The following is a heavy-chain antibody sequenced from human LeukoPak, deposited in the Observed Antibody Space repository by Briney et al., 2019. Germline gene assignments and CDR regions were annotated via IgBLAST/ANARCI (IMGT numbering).Heavy chain of an antibody. Sequence: KPSETLSLTCAVYGGSFSGYYWSWIRQPPGKGLEWIGEINHSGSTNYNPSLRSRVTISIDTSKNQFSLKLTSVTAADTAVYYCATPNDAFNIWGQGTMVTVSS. J-gene: IGHJ3*02. CDR1: GGSFSGYY. V-gene: IGHV4-34*01. CDR2: INHSGST. CDR3: ATPNDAFNI.